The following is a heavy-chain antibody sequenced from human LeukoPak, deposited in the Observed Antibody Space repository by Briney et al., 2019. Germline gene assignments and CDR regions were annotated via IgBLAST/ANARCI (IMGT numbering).Heavy chain of an antibody. CDR2: ISYDGSNK. J-gene: IGHJ4*02. V-gene: IGHV3-30*03. CDR1: GFTFSSYG. CDR3: AIITAATFDY. D-gene: IGHD2-15*01. Sequence: GGSLRLSCAASGFTFSSYGMHWVRQAPGKGLEWVAVISYDGSNKYYADSVKGRFTISRGNSKNTLYLQMNSLRAEDTAVYYCAIITAATFDYWGQGTLVTVSS.